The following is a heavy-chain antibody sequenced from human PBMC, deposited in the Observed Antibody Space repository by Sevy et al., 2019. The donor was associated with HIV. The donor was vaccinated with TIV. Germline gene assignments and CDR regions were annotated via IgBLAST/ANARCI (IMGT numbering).Heavy chain of an antibody. CDR3: ARDHNFVLDF. Sequence: SQTLSLTCAISGDTVSSDSAAWNWIRQSPARGLEWLGRTYYRSTWHKDYATSLNSRMTINPDTSKHQCSLQLKSVTPEDTAVYYCARDHNFVLDFWGQGILVTVSS. V-gene: IGHV6-1*01. CDR1: GDTVSSDSAA. J-gene: IGHJ4*02. D-gene: IGHD1-20*01. CDR2: TYYRSTWHK.